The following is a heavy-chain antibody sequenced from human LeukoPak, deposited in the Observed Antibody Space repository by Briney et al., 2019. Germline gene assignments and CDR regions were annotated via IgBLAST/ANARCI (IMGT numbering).Heavy chain of an antibody. J-gene: IGHJ4*02. V-gene: IGHV1-18*01. D-gene: IGHD3-3*01. CDR1: GYTFTSYG. CDR3: ASDFTSRINIFGEVNFDY. Sequence: VASVKLSCKASGYTFTSYGISCGRQTPGQGLEWMGCISAYIDNTSYAQKHQGIVTMTTNTSTSTAYMELRSLRSDATAVYYCASDFTSRINIFGEVNFDYWGQGTLVTVSS. CDR2: ISAYIDNT.